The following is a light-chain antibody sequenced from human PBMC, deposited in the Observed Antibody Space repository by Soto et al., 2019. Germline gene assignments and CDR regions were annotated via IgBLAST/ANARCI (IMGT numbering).Light chain of an antibody. CDR3: QRYGSTPRT. V-gene: IGKV3D-20*01. CDR1: QSVSSSY. CDR2: DAS. Sequence: EIVLTQSPATLSLSPGERASLSCGASQSVSSSYLAWYQHKPGQAPSLLIYDASNRATGVPDRFSGSGSGTDFTLTISRLEPEDFAVHYCQRYGSTPRTFGQGTKVDIK. J-gene: IGKJ1*01.